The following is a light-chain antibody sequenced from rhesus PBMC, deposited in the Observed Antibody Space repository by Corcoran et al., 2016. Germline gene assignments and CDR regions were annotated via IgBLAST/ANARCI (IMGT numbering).Light chain of an antibody. Sequence: DIVMTQTPLSLPITPGEPASISCRSSQSLLHSNGNNYLPWYLQQPGQSPQLLVYGGSNRASGVPERFSGSGSGTDVTLKISKVEAEDVGVYYCVQAIAFPPTFGQGTKVEIK. V-gene: IGKV2-72*01. CDR3: VQAIAFPPT. J-gene: IGKJ1*01. CDR1: QSLLHSNGNNY. CDR2: GGS.